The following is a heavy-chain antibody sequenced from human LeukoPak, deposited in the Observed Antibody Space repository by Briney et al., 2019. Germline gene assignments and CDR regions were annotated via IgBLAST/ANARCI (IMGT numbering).Heavy chain of an antibody. CDR2: IYYSGNT. V-gene: IGHV4-59*08. D-gene: IGHD3-3*01. CDR1: GGSISSYY. Sequence: SETLSLTCTVSGGSISSYYWSWIRQPPGKGLEWIGYIYYSGNTNYSPSLKSRVTMSVDTSKNQFSLKLSSVTAADTAVYYCARHGDRITIFGVLHDAFDIWGQGTMVTVSS. CDR3: ARHGDRITIFGVLHDAFDI. J-gene: IGHJ3*02.